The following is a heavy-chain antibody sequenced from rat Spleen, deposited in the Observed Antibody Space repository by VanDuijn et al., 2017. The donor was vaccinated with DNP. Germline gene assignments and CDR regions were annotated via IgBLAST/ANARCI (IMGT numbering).Heavy chain of an antibody. CDR3: VRPDVYYGLEDWSAN. D-gene: IGHD1-6*01. CDR2: VSHEGTST. J-gene: IGHJ3*01. CDR1: GFTFNDYY. V-gene: IGHV5-22*01. Sequence: EVQLVESDGGLVQPGRSLKLSCAASGFTFNDYYMAWVRQAPKKGLEWVASVSHEGTSTYYGDSVKGRFTISRDNAKSTVYLQMNSLRSEDTAIYYCVRPDVYYGLEDWSANWGQGTLVTVSS.